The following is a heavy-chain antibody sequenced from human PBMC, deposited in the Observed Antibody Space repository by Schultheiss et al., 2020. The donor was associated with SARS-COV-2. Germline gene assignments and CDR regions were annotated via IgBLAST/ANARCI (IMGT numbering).Heavy chain of an antibody. Sequence: SETLSLTCAVYGGSFSGYYWIWIRQPPGKGLEWIVYIYHSGSTNSNPSLKSRVTMSVDTSKNQFSLKLRSVTAADTAVYYCARDVQGYRYLEAFDIWGQGTMVTVSS. CDR1: GGSFSGYY. J-gene: IGHJ3*02. CDR3: ARDVQGYRYLEAFDI. CDR2: IYHSGST. D-gene: IGHD1-14*01. V-gene: IGHV4-34*11.